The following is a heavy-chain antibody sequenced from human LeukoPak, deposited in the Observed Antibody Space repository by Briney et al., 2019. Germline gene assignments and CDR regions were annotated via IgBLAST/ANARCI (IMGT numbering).Heavy chain of an antibody. CDR2: ISAYNGST. V-gene: IGHV1-18*01. J-gene: IGHJ4*02. CDR3: ARDYGDYEKKDY. CDR1: GYTFTNYA. D-gene: IGHD4-17*01. Sequence: ASVKVSCKASGYTFTNYAISWVRQAPGQGLEWMGWISAYNGSTNYAQKLQGRVTMTTDTSTNTAYMELRSLRSDDTAVYYCARDYGDYEKKDYWGQGTLVTVSS.